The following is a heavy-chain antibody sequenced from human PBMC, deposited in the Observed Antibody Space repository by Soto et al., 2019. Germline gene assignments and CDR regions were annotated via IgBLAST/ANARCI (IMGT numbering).Heavy chain of an antibody. V-gene: IGHV1-69*13. CDR3: ARESRILEVQH. Sequence: SVKVSCKASGGTFSSYAISWVRQAPGQGLEWMGGIIPIFGTANYAQKFQGRVTITADEYTSTAYMELSSLRSEDASVYYCARESRILEVQHWGQGTLVTVSS. J-gene: IGHJ1*01. CDR1: GGTFSSYA. CDR2: IIPIFGTA.